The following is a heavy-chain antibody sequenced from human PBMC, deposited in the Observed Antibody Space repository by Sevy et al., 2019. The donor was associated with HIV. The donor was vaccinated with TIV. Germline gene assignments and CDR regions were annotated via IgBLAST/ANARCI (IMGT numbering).Heavy chain of an antibody. D-gene: IGHD6-6*01. Sequence: GGSLRLSCAASGFTVSSNYMSWVRQAPGKGLEWVSVIYSGGSTYYAASVKGRFTISRDKSKNTLYLQRNSLRAEDTAVYYCARDVPGYRGGQLVPYGMDVWGQGTTVTVSS. J-gene: IGHJ6*02. V-gene: IGHV3-53*01. CDR2: IYSGGST. CDR1: GFTVSSNY. CDR3: ARDVPGYRGGQLVPYGMDV.